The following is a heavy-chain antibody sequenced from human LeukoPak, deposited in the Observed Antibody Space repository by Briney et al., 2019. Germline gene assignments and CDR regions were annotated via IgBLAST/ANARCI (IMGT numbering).Heavy chain of an antibody. D-gene: IGHD3-3*01. CDR1: GFTFSSYG. J-gene: IGHJ4*02. CDR3: AREGRVLRFLEWLLFDY. Sequence: PGGSLRLSCAASGFTFSSYGMHWVRQAPGKGLEWVSYISSSSSTIYYADSVKGRFTISRDNAKNSLYLQMNSLRAEDTAVYYCAREGRVLRFLEWLLFDYWGQGTLVTVSS. V-gene: IGHV3-48*01. CDR2: ISSSSSTI.